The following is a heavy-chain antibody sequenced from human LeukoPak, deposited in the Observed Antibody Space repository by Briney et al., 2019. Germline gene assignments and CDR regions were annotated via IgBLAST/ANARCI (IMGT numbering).Heavy chain of an antibody. CDR2: ISGSGGST. V-gene: IGHV3-23*01. J-gene: IGHJ4*02. CDR1: GFTFSSYA. D-gene: IGHD3-9*01. CDR3: AKDLSGPTKGAHLTGYYKARYYFDY. Sequence: SGGSLRLSCAASGFTFSSYAMSWVRQAPGKGLEWVSAISGSGGSTCYADSVKGRFTISRDNSKNTLYLQMNSLRAEDTAVYYCAKDLSGPTKGAHLTGYYKARYYFDYWGQGTLVTVSS.